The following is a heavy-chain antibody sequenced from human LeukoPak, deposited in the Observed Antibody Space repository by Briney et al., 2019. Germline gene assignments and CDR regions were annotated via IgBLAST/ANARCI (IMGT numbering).Heavy chain of an antibody. CDR2: ISVGGDT. D-gene: IGHD2-15*01. CDR1: GFSVSSNY. Sequence: PRGSLRLSCAASGFSVSSNYMSWVRQAPGKGLEWVSVISVGGDTYYADSVKGRFTLSRDNSKNTVYLQLNSLRAEDTAVYYCARDLYCSGGTCNQHWGQGTLVTISS. J-gene: IGHJ1*01. CDR3: ARDLYCSGGTCNQH. V-gene: IGHV3-53*01.